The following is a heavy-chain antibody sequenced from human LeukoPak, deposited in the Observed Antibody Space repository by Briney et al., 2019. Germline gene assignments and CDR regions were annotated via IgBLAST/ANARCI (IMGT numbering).Heavy chain of an antibody. V-gene: IGHV1-18*01. CDR2: ISAYNGNT. J-gene: IGHJ5*02. Sequence: ASVKVSCKTSGYTFNSYGISWVRQAPGQGREWMGWISAYNGNTNYAQKLQGRVTMTTDTSTSTAYMELRRLRSDDTAVYYCARDMYYYSRTGFDPWGQGTLVTVSS. D-gene: IGHD3-10*01. CDR3: ARDMYYYSRTGFDP. CDR1: GYTFNSYG.